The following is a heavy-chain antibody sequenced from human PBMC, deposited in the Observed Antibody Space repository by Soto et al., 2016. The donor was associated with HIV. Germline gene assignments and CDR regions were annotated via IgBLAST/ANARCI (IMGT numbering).Heavy chain of an antibody. CDR3: AKDIASVVDTAGMDV. D-gene: IGHD2-15*01. Sequence: QVRLLESGPGLVKPSETLTLTCTVSGASVRSLDYYRSWIRQSPGKGLEWLGYVHYSGGTTYNPSLKTRVTMSIDSPKNRFSLRLTSVTAADTAIYYCAKDIASVVDTAGMDVWGQGTTVTVSS. J-gene: IGHJ6*02. V-gene: IGHV4-61*08. CDR2: VHYSGGT. CDR1: GASVRSLDYY.